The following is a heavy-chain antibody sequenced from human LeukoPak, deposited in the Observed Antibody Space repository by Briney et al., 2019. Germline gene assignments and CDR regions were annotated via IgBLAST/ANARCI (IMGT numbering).Heavy chain of an antibody. CDR2: ISSSSSYI. V-gene: IGHV3-21*01. Sequence: PGGSLRLSCAASGFTFRSYTMNWVRQAPGKGLEWVSSISSSSSYIYYADSMKGRFTISRDNATNSLYLQMNSLRAEDTAVYYCARDRVVAPYYFDYWGQGTLVTVSS. CDR3: ARDRVVAPYYFDY. D-gene: IGHD5-12*01. CDR1: GFTFRSYT. J-gene: IGHJ4*02.